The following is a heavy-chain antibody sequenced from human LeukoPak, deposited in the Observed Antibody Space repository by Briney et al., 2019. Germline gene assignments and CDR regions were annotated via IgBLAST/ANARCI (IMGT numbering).Heavy chain of an antibody. CDR2: IGGSDGIT. CDR3: VKGGRGADCIFDY. V-gene: IGHV3-23*01. CDR1: GFTFTSFL. D-gene: IGHD2-21*02. Sequence: GGPLRPSVEVSGFTFTSFLMSWVRKAPGKGPEWVAYIGGSDGITSYADSVKGRFTISRDNSKNTVYLEMNSLRAEDTAVYYCVKGGRGADCIFDYWGQGTLVTVSS. J-gene: IGHJ4*02.